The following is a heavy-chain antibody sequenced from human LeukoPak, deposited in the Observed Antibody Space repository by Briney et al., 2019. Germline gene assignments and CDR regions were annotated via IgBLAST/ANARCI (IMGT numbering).Heavy chain of an antibody. CDR3: YLPAMGARWFDP. V-gene: IGHV3-66*01. Sequence: GGSLRLSCAASGFTVSSNYMSWVRQAPGKGLEWVSVIYSGGSTYYADSVKGRFTISRDNSKNTLYLQMNSLGAEDTAVYYCYLPAMGARWFDPWGQGTLVTVSS. D-gene: IGHD5-18*01. CDR1: GFTVSSNY. CDR2: IYSGGST. J-gene: IGHJ5*02.